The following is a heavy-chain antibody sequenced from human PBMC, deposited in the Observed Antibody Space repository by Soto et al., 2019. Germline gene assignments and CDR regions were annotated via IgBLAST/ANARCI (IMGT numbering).Heavy chain of an antibody. V-gene: IGHV4-61*01. CDR1: GGSVSSGSYF. D-gene: IGHD3-3*01. CDR3: ASYNFGVFFDY. CDR2: ISYTGSA. Sequence: SETLSLTCTVSGGSVSSGSYFWSWIRQPPGKGLEWIGYISYTGSANYNPSLKSRVTISVDTSKNQFPLKLTSVTAADTAVYYCASYNFGVFFDYWGQGTPVTVSS. J-gene: IGHJ4*02.